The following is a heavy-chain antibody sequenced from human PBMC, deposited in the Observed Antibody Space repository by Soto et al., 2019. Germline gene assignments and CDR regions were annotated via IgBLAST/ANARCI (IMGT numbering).Heavy chain of an antibody. CDR3: ARSLSGYYYYYYGMDV. CDR2: IKQDGSEK. V-gene: IGHV3-7*01. D-gene: IGHD3-3*01. CDR1: GFTFSSYW. J-gene: IGHJ6*02. Sequence: PEGSLRLSCAASGFTFSSYWMSWVRQAPGKGLEWVANIKQDGSEKYYVDSVKGRFTISRDNAKNSLYLQMNSLRAEDTAVYYCARSLSGYYYYYYGMDVWGQGTTVTVSS.